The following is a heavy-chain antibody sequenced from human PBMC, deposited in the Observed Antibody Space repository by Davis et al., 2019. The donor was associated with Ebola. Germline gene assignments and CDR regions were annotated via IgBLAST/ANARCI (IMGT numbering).Heavy chain of an antibody. CDR2: IYYSGST. D-gene: IGHD6-13*01. CDR3: ASCIAAAGTGYGMDV. Sequence: PSETLSLTCTVSGGSISSHYWSWIRQPPGKGLEWIGYIYYSGSTNYNPSLKSRVTISVDTSKNQFSLKLSSVTAADTAVYYCASCIAAAGTGYGMDVWGQGTTVTVSS. J-gene: IGHJ6*02. CDR1: GGSISSHY. V-gene: IGHV4-59*11.